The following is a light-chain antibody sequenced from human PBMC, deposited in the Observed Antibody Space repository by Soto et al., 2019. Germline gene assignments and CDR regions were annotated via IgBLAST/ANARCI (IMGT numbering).Light chain of an antibody. V-gene: IGKV3-15*01. CDR1: QSLNSL. CDR3: QRCYIWPLT. Sequence: EIVMTQSPATLSVSPGERATLSCRASQSLNSLLAWYQQKPGQAPRLLIYRASTRASGVPARFSGSGSGTEFTLTISGLQSEDFAIYYCQRCYIWPLTFGGGTKVEIK. CDR2: RAS. J-gene: IGKJ4*01.